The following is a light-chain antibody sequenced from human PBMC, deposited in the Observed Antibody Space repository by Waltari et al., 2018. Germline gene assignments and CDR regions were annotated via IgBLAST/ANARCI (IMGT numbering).Light chain of an antibody. CDR1: SNYVGGYNS. CDR3: SSQSSNNVVL. J-gene: IGLJ2*01. Sequence: QSALTQPASVSGSPGQSVTIFCTGTSNYVGGYNSVSWYQEHPGQAPRVIIYDVSDRPSGVSDRFSGSKSGNPASLTSSGLQAEDEADYYCSSQSSNNVVLFGGGTKLTVL. CDR2: DVS. V-gene: IGLV2-14*01.